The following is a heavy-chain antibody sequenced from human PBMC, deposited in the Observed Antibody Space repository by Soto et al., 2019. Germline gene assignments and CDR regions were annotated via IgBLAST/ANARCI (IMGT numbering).Heavy chain of an antibody. CDR3: TTGSVEGF. Sequence: EVQLVDSGGGLVKPGGSLRLSCEASGFSVSKAWMNWVRQAPGKGLEWVGRIKTRDEGETTNYAAPVKGRFTISRDDSKNTLYLQMNSLKTEDTAVYYCTTGSVEGFWGQGTTDTVSS. J-gene: IGHJ6*02. CDR2: IKTRDEGETT. CDR1: GFSVSKAW. D-gene: IGHD2-15*01. V-gene: IGHV3-15*07.